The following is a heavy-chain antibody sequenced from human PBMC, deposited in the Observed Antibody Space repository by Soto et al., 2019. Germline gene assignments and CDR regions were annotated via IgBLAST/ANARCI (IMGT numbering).Heavy chain of an antibody. D-gene: IGHD3-10*01. Sequence: EVQLVESGGALVQPGGSLRLSCAASGFSFTTYWMNWVRQAPGKGLEWVANIKPDGSGQYYLDSVKGRFAISRDNANNSLYLQLNSLIADDTAIYFCAREGRYMCAWDYWVQGTPFTVSS. CDR2: IKPDGSGQ. CDR1: GFSFTTYW. J-gene: IGHJ4*02. V-gene: IGHV3-7*03. CDR3: AREGRYMCAWDY.